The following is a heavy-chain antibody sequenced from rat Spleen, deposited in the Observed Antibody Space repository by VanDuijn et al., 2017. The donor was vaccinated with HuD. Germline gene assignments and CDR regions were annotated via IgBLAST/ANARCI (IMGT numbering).Heavy chain of an antibody. CDR2: ITNSGGGL. J-gene: IGHJ1*01. V-gene: IGHV5-31*01. Sequence: EVQLVETGGGLVQPGRSLKLSCVASGFTFSNYWMYWVRQAPGKGLEWVASITNSGGGLYYPDSVKGRFTISRDNAQNTLYLQMDSLRSEDTATYYCARHGYYYSSYIYDPYWYFDFWGPGTMVTVSS. CDR3: ARHGYYYSSYIYDPYWYFDF. CDR1: GFTFSNYW. D-gene: IGHD1-2*01.